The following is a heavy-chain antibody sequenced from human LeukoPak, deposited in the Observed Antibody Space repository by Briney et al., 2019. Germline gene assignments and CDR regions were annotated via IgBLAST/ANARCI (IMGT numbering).Heavy chain of an antibody. CDR1: GYTFTSYY. CDR2: INPSGGST. Sequence: ASVKVSCKASGYTFTSYYMHWVRQAPGQGLEWMGIINPSGGSTSYAQKFQGRDTMTRDTSTSTVYMELSSLRSEDTAVYYCARAGDYGGKPDAFDIWGQGTMVTVSS. D-gene: IGHD4-23*01. CDR3: ARAGDYGGKPDAFDI. J-gene: IGHJ3*02. V-gene: IGHV1-46*01.